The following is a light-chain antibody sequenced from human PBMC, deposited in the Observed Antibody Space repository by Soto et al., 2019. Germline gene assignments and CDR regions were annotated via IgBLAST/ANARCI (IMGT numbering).Light chain of an antibody. J-gene: IGLJ2*01. CDR1: NIGSKS. V-gene: IGLV3-21*02. CDR2: DDT. Sequence: SYELTQPPSVSLAPGQTARITCGGNNIGSKSVHWYQQKPGQAPLLVVYDDTDRPSGIPERFSGSNSGNTATLTITWVEAGDEADYYCQVWDSSRDHVVFGGGTQLTVL. CDR3: QVWDSSRDHVV.